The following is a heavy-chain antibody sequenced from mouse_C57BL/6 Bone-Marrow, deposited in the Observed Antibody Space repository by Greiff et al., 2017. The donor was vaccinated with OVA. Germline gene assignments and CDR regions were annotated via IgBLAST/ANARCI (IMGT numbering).Heavy chain of an antibody. J-gene: IGHJ4*01. CDR2: IDPEDGET. CDR3: ARSIGDGYYEGAMDD. Sequence: EVKLMESGAELVKPGASVKLSCTASGFNIKDYYMHWVKQRTEQGLEWIGRIDPEDGETKYAPKFQGKATITADTSSNTAYLQLSSLTSEDTAVYYCARSIGDGYYEGAMDDWGQGTSVTVSS. D-gene: IGHD2-3*01. V-gene: IGHV14-2*01. CDR1: GFNIKDYY.